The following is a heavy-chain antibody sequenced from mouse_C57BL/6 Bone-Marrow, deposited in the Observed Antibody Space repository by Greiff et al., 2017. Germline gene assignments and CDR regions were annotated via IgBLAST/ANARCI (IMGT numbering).Heavy chain of an antibody. V-gene: IGHV1-5*01. CDR1: GYTFTSYW. CDR2: IYPGNSDT. J-gene: IGHJ1*03. Sequence: EVQLQQSGTVLARPGASVKMSCKTSGYTFTSYWMHWVKQRPGQGLEWIGAIYPGNSDTSYNQKFKGKAKLTAVTSASTAYMELSSLTNEDSAVYYCTRSPNWDWYFDVWGTGTTVTVSS. D-gene: IGHD4-1*01. CDR3: TRSPNWDWYFDV.